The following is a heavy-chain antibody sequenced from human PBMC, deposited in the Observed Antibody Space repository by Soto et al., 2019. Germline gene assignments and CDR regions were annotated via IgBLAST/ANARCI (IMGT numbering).Heavy chain of an antibody. D-gene: IGHD5-12*01. CDR2: ISNDGNNQ. CDR1: GFPFSSFI. CDR3: AIGRDPYNYNY. Sequence: GGSLRLSCAASGFPFSSFIMHWVRQAPGKGLEWVAVISNDGNNQNYADSVKGRITISRDNSLSTLYLQLSSLRPDDTAVYYCAIGRDPYNYNYWGRGTLVTVS. J-gene: IGHJ4*02. V-gene: IGHV3-30-3*01.